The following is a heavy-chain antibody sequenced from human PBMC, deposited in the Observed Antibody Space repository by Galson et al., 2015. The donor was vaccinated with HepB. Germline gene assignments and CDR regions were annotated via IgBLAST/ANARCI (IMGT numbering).Heavy chain of an antibody. D-gene: IGHD6-13*01. V-gene: IGHV3-7*03. J-gene: IGHJ4*02. CDR2: IKQDGSEK. Sequence: SLRLSCAASGFTFSSYWMSWVRQAPGKGLEWVANIKQDGSEKYYVDSVKGRFTISRDDAKNSLYLQMNSLRAEDTAVYYCARMLSSWYAEDYWGQGTLVTVSS. CDR3: ARMLSSWYAEDY. CDR1: GFTFSSYW.